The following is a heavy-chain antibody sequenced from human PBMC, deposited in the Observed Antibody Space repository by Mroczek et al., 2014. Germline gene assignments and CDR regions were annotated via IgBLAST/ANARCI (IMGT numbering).Heavy chain of an antibody. Sequence: QVQLQESGGREVKKPGASVKVSCKASGYTFTSYDINWVRQATGQGLEWMGWMNPNSGNTGYAQKFQGRVTMTRNTSISTAYMELSSLRSEDTAVYYCARGRSEPSKWWTRRNLHYGMDVWGQGTTVTVSS. CDR1: GYTFTSYD. D-gene: IGHD2-15*01. J-gene: IGHJ6*02. CDR3: ARGRSEPSKWWTRRNLHYGMDV. V-gene: IGHV1-8*01. CDR2: MNPNSGNT.